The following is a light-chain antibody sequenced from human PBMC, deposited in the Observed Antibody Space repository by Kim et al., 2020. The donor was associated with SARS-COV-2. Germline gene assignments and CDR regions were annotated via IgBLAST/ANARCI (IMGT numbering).Light chain of an antibody. J-gene: IGLJ3*02. CDR1: SSDVDHYNH. V-gene: IGLV2-14*03. Sequence: QSALTQPASVSGSPGQSITISCTGTSSDVDHYNHVSWYQQHPGKAPRLIIYDVSNRPSGVSNRFSGSKSGNTASLTISGLQAEDEADYYCSSHISNSAWFFGGGTQLTVL. CDR3: SSHISNSAWF. CDR2: DVS.